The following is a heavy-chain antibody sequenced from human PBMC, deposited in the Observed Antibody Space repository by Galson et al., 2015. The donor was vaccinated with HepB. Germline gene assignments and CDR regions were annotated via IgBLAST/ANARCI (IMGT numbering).Heavy chain of an antibody. V-gene: IGHV3-11*01. CDR3: ATGEPYYYGSGSYLSFDY. Sequence: SLRLSCAASGSTFSDYYMSWISQAPGKGLEWLSYISKSGSIVYYADSVKGRFTISRDNAKNSLYLQMNSLRAEDTAVYYCATGEPYYYGSGSYLSFDYWGQGTLVTVSS. D-gene: IGHD3-10*01. CDR1: GSTFSDYY. J-gene: IGHJ4*02. CDR2: ISKSGSIV.